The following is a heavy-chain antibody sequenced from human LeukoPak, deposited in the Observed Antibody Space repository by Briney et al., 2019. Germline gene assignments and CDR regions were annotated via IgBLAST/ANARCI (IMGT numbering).Heavy chain of an antibody. CDR1: GGSISSGGYY. CDR3: ARSYGGWYTFDY. CDR2: IYYSGST. Sequence: SETLSLTCTVSGGSISSGGYYWSWIRQHPGKGLEWIGYIYYSGSTYYNPSLKSRVTISVDTSKNQFSLKLSSVTAADTAVYYCARSYGGWYTFDYWGQGTLVTVSS. J-gene: IGHJ4*02. D-gene: IGHD6-19*01. V-gene: IGHV4-31*03.